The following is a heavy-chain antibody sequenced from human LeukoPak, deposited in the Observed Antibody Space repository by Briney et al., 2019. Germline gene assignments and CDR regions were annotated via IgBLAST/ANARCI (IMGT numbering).Heavy chain of an antibody. V-gene: IGHV3-7*03. CDR3: TRVGYTDAGIDF. CDR1: GFPFSSYW. J-gene: IGHJ4*02. D-gene: IGHD5-24*01. Sequence: GGSLILSCVASGFPFSSYWMTWVRQAPGKGLEWVANIKQDGSKKSYVDSVKGRFTISRDNAKNSLYLQMNSLRAEDTAIYYCTRVGYTDAGIDFWGQG. CDR2: IKQDGSKK.